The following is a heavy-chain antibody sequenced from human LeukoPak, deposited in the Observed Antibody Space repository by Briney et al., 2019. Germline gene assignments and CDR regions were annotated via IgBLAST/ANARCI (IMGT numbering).Heavy chain of an antibody. D-gene: IGHD4-17*01. CDR1: GGSISSSSYY. Sequence: PSETLSLTCTVSGGSISSSSYYWGWIRQPPGKGLEWIGSIYYSGNTYYNPSLKSRVTISVDTSKNQFSLKLSSVTAADTAVYYCARQPPGYGDYVCWFDPWGQGTLVTVSS. CDR3: ARQPPGYGDYVCWFDP. J-gene: IGHJ5*02. V-gene: IGHV4-39*01. CDR2: IYYSGNT.